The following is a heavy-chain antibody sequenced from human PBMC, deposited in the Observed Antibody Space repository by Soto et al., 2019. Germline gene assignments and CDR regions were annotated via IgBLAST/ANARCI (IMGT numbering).Heavy chain of an antibody. CDR1: GYTFTSHY. Sequence: QVQLVQSGAEVKKPGASVKVSCKASGYTFTSHYVQWVRQAPGQGLEWMGIINPTGGYATYADKFQGRVTITRDTSTNTVYLEMTNLQADDTAVYYCAREVAVVGANQWLDPWGQGTRVTVSS. CDR3: AREVAVVGANQWLDP. D-gene: IGHD1-26*01. V-gene: IGHV1-46*01. CDR2: INPTGGYA. J-gene: IGHJ5*02.